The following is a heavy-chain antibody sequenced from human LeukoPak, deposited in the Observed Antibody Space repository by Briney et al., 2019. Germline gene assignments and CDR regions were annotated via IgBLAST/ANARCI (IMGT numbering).Heavy chain of an antibody. CDR3: AKVGFSEMEWLLYSDH. Sequence: GGSLRLSCAASGLTFSSYAMSWVCQAPGKGLEWVSAISGSSGHTYYADSVKGRFTISRENSKNTLYLQMNRLSAEDTAVYYCAKVGFSEMEWLLYSDHWGQGTLVTVSS. CDR1: GLTFSSYA. CDR2: ISGSSGHT. V-gene: IGHV3-23*01. J-gene: IGHJ4*02. D-gene: IGHD3-3*01.